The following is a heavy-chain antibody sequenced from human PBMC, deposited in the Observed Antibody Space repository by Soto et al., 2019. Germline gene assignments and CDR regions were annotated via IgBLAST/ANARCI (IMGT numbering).Heavy chain of an antibody. V-gene: IGHV3-15*07. D-gene: IGHD2-15*01. CDR3: TRVPVRGSSGDY. Sequence: EVQLVESGGGLVKPGGSLRLSCAASGFTFSKAWMNWVRQAPGKGLEWVGRFKSKTDGGTTDYAAPVKGRFTISGDDSKNTWDLQMNSLNTQDTAVYYCTRVPVRGSSGDYWGQGTLVTVSS. CDR1: GFTFSKAW. J-gene: IGHJ4*02. CDR2: FKSKTDGGTT.